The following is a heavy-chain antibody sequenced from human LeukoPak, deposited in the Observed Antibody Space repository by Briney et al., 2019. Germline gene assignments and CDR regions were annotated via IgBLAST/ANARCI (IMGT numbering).Heavy chain of an antibody. Sequence: PGGSLRLSCAASGFTFSSYSMNWVRQAPGKGLEWVSSISSSSSYIYYADSVKGRFTISRDNAKNSLYLQMNSLRAEDTAVYYCARDRGYGDPLDYWGQGTLVTVSS. CDR2: ISSSSSYI. J-gene: IGHJ4*02. V-gene: IGHV3-21*01. CDR3: ARDRGYGDPLDY. D-gene: IGHD4-17*01. CDR1: GFTFSSYS.